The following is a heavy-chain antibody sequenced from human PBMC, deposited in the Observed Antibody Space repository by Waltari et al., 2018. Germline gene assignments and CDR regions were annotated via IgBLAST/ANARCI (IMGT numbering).Heavy chain of an antibody. CDR2: IYTSGST. D-gene: IGHD3-10*01. CDR3: ARVDGVRGNLYYFDY. Sequence: QVQLQESGPGLVKPSQTLSLTCTVSGGSISSGSYSWSWIRRPAGKGLEWIGRIYTSGSTNYNPSLKSRVTISVDTSKNQFSLKLSSVTAADTAVYYCARVDGVRGNLYYFDYWGQGTLVTVSS. V-gene: IGHV4-61*02. J-gene: IGHJ4*02. CDR1: GGSISSGSYS.